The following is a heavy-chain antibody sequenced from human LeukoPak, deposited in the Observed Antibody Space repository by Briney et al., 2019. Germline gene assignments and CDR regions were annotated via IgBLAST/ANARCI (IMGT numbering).Heavy chain of an antibody. J-gene: IGHJ3*02. V-gene: IGHV4-31*03. Sequence: PSQTLSLTCTVSGGSISSGGYYWSWIRQHPGKGLEWIGYIYYSGSTYYNPSLKSRVTISVDTSKNQFSLKLSSVTAADTAVYYCARVMVILTDAFDIWGQGTMVTVSS. CDR1: GGSISSGGYY. CDR3: ARVMVILTDAFDI. D-gene: IGHD3-22*01. CDR2: IYYSGST.